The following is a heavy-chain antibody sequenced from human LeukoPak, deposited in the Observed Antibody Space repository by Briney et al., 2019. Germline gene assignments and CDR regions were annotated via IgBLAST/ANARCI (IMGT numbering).Heavy chain of an antibody. CDR1: GFTFSSYS. D-gene: IGHD6-13*01. CDR3: ARQPSSQNFDY. CDR2: ISSSISVI. Sequence: KSGGSLRLSCAASGFTFSSYSMNWVRQAPGKGLEWVSYISSSISVIYYADSVKGRFTISRDNAKNSLYLQMNSLRAEDTAVYYCARQPSSQNFDYWGQGALVTVSS. J-gene: IGHJ4*02. V-gene: IGHV3-21*05.